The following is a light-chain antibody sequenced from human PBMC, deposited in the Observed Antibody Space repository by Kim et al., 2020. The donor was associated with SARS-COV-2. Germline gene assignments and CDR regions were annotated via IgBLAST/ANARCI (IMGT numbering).Light chain of an antibody. J-gene: IGKJ5*01. Sequence: ASEGDRVTITSRASQDIRNDLGWYQQNQGRAPKRLIYGASSLQSGVPSRFSGSGSGTEFTLTISSVQPEDFATYFCLQHSTYPITFGQGTRLEIK. CDR3: LQHSTYPIT. V-gene: IGKV1-17*01. CDR2: GAS. CDR1: QDIRND.